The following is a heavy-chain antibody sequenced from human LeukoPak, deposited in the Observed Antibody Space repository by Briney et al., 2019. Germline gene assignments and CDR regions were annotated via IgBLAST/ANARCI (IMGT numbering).Heavy chain of an antibody. CDR1: GGTFSSYA. J-gene: IGHJ4*02. CDR3: ARDSTIFGVVIRY. CDR2: IIPILGIA. D-gene: IGHD3-3*01. Sequence: ASVKVSCKASGGTFSSYAISWVRQAPGQGLEWMGRIIPILGIANYAQKFQGRVAITADKSTSTAYMELSSLRSEDTAVYYCARDSTIFGVVIRYWGQGTLVTVSS. V-gene: IGHV1-69*04.